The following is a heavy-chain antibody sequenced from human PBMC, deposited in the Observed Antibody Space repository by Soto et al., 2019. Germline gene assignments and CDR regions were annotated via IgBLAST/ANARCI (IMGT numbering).Heavy chain of an antibody. CDR1: GGSINSYY. V-gene: IGHV4-59*01. J-gene: IGHJ4*02. CDR3: ATMRTSYLYYFDY. CDR2: VSDGGTT. Sequence: PSETLSLTCSVSGGSINSYYWSWIRQSPGKGLEWIGYVSDGGTTNYNPSLKSRVTISVDTSLSQFSLKLRSVAAADTAVYYCATMRTSYLYYFDYWGQGTLVTVSS. D-gene: IGHD2-2*01.